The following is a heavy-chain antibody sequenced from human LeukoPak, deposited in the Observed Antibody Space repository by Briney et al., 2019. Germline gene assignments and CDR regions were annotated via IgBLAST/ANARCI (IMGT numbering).Heavy chain of an antibody. Sequence: PGGSLRLSCAASGFTFSSYWMHWVRQAPGKGLVWVSRINTDGSSTSYADSVKGRFTISRDNAKNTLYLQMNSLRAEDTAVYYCARGFYDGGIDYWGQGTLVTVSS. CDR2: INTDGSST. D-gene: IGHD3-16*01. J-gene: IGHJ4*02. CDR3: ARGFYDGGIDY. V-gene: IGHV3-74*01. CDR1: GFTFSSYW.